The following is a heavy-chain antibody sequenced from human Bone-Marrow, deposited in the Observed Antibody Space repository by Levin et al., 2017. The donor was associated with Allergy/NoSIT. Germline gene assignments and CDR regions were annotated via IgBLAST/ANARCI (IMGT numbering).Heavy chain of an antibody. V-gene: IGHV3-21*06. CDR2: ISSSGTYI. J-gene: IGHJ4*02. D-gene: IGHD6-13*01. CDR3: ARDSLGHSSSWYFFDL. CDR1: GFAFGRHT. Sequence: PGESLKISCTASGFAFGRHTMHWVRQAPGKGLEWVASISSSGTYIFYANSMKGRFTISRDNAKNSLYLQVHSLRGDETAVYYCARDSLGHSSSWYFFDLWGQGTLVTVSS.